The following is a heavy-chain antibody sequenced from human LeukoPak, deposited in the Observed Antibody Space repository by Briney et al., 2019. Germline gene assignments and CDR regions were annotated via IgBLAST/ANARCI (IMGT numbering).Heavy chain of an antibody. CDR1: GFTFSNYG. J-gene: IGHJ5*02. V-gene: IGHV3-20*01. CDR3: ARVGSYGGNLPFDP. CDR2: INWNGGST. D-gene: IGHD4-23*01. Sequence: GGSLRLSCAASGFTFSNYGMHWVRQAPGKGLEWVSGINWNGGSTGYADSVKGRFTISRDNAKNSLYLQMNSLRAEDTALYHCARVGSYGGNLPFDPWGQGTLVTVSS.